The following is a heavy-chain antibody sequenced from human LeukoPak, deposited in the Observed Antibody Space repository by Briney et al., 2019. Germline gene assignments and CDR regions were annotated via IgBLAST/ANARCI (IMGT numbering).Heavy chain of an antibody. V-gene: IGHV3-48*01. D-gene: IGHD6-13*01. CDR3: ARDVDNSSWYGDYYYGMDV. Sequence: PGGSLRLSCAASGFTFSSYSMNWVRQAPGKGLEWVSYISSSSSTIYYADSVKGRFTISRDNAKNSLYLQMNSLRAEDTAVYYCARDVDNSSWYGDYYYGMDVWGQGTTVTVSS. CDR1: GFTFSSYS. CDR2: ISSSSSTI. J-gene: IGHJ6*02.